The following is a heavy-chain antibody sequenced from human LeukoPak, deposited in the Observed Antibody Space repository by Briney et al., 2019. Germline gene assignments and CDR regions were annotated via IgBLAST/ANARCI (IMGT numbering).Heavy chain of an antibody. CDR3: AREYRFSGSPNWFDP. J-gene: IGHJ5*02. CDR2: ISSSGSTI. Sequence: GGSLRLSCAASGFTFSSYEMNWVRQAPGKGLEWVSYISSSGSTIYYADSVKGRFTISRDNAKNSLYLQMNSLRAEDTAVYYCAREYRFSGSPNWFDPWGQGTLVTVSS. CDR1: GFTFSSYE. D-gene: IGHD1-26*01. V-gene: IGHV3-48*03.